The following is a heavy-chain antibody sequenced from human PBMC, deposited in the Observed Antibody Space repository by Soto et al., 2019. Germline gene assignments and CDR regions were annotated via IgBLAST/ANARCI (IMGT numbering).Heavy chain of an antibody. CDR1: GGTFSSYT. J-gene: IGHJ3*02. Sequence: QVQLVQSGAEVKKPGSSVKVSCKASGGTFSSYTISWVRQAPGQGLEWMGRIIPILGIANYAQKFQGRVTITADKSTITAYMELSSLRSDDTDVYYCTRLVTDAFDIWGQGTMVTVSS. V-gene: IGHV1-69*02. CDR3: TRLVTDAFDI. CDR2: IIPILGIA. D-gene: IGHD3-9*01.